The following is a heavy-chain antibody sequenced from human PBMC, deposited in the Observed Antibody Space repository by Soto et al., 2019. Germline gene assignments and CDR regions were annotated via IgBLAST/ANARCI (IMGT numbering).Heavy chain of an antibody. CDR3: TTGAYDDVLTGYFRFEY. Sequence: EVQLVESGGGLVKPGGSLRLSCAASGFTFSNAWMSWVRQAPGKGLEWVGRIKSKSDGGTTDHAAPVKGRFTISRDDSKNTLYLQMNSLKTEDTAVYYCTTGAYDDVLTGYFRFEYWGQGTLVTVSS. CDR2: IKSKSDGGTT. V-gene: IGHV3-15*01. J-gene: IGHJ4*02. CDR1: GFTFSNAW. D-gene: IGHD3-9*01.